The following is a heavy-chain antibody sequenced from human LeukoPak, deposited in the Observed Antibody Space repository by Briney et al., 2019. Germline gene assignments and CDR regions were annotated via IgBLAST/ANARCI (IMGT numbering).Heavy chain of an antibody. D-gene: IGHD3-22*01. J-gene: IGHJ4*02. CDR3: ARGNTWLTSK. CDR2: IYHSGST. CDR1: GGSISSYY. Sequence: SETLSLTCTVSGGSISSYYRSWIRQPPGKGLEWIGNIYHSGSTNYNPSLKSRVTISVDTSKNQFSLKLTSVTATDTAFYYCARGNTWLTSKWGQGTLVTVSS. V-gene: IGHV4-59*08.